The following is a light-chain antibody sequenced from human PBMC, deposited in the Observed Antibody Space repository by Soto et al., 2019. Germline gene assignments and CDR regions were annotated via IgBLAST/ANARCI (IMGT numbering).Light chain of an antibody. Sequence: EIVMTQSPATLSVSPGERATLSCRASQRITNYLAWYQQRPGQAPRLLMYDATNRASGVPARFSGSKSGTDFTLTISSLQPEDFAVYFCQQRSDWQYTFGQGTKVDIK. CDR2: DAT. CDR3: QQRSDWQYT. J-gene: IGKJ2*01. CDR1: QRITNY. V-gene: IGKV3-11*01.